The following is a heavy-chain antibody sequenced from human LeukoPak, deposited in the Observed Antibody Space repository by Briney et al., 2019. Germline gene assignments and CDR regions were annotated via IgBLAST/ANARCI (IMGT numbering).Heavy chain of an antibody. CDR3: ARVPYDYGDYVDPL. CDR2: INHSGST. J-gene: IGHJ4*02. Sequence: PSETLSLTCAVYGGSFSGYYWSWIRQPPGKGLEWIGEINHSGSTNYNPSPKSRVTISVDTSKNQFFLKLSSLTCADRAVYYCARVPYDYGDYVDPLWGQGTLVTVSS. D-gene: IGHD4-17*01. CDR1: GGSFSGYY. V-gene: IGHV4-34*01.